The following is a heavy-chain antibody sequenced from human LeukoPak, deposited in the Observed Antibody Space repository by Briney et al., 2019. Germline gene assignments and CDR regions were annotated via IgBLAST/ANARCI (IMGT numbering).Heavy chain of an antibody. CDR3: ARGRNYYDSSGYYSLFDY. CDR1: GGSISSSSYY. V-gene: IGHV4-39*07. CDR2: IYYSGST. J-gene: IGHJ4*02. Sequence: SETLSLTCTVSGGSISSSSYYWGWIRQPPGKGLEWIGSIYYSGSTYYNPSLKSRVTIPVDTSKNQFSLKLSSVTAADTAVYYCARGRNYYDSSGYYSLFDYWGQGTLVTVSS. D-gene: IGHD3-22*01.